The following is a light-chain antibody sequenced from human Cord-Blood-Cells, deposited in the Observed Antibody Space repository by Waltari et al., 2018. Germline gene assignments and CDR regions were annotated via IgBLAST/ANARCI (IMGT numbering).Light chain of an antibody. CDR2: AAT. Sequence: GDRVTITCRASQSISSDLNGYQQNPGKAPKLLIYAATSLHSGVPSRFSGSGSETDFTLTVSSLQPEDFATYYCQQSYSTPYTFGQGTKLEIK. CDR3: QQSYSTPYT. CDR1: QSISSD. V-gene: IGKV1-39*01. J-gene: IGKJ2*01.